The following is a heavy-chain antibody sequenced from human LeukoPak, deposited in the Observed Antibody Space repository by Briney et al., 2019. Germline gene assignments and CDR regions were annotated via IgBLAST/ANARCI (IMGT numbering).Heavy chain of an antibody. Sequence: GGSLRLSCAASGFTFSSYSMNWVRQAPGKGLEWVSSISSSSSYIYYADSVKGRFTISRDNAKNSLYLQMNSLRAEDTAVYYCARDLNYYGSGVYWGQGTLVTVSS. D-gene: IGHD3-10*01. J-gene: IGHJ4*02. V-gene: IGHV3-21*04. CDR1: GFTFSSYS. CDR2: ISSSSSYI. CDR3: ARDLNYYGSGVY.